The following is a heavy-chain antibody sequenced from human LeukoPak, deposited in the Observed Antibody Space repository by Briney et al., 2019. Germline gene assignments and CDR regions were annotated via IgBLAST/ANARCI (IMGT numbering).Heavy chain of an antibody. D-gene: IGHD6-19*01. CDR3: AREISSSGWYRPHYYYYGMDV. CDR1: GYTFTSYG. V-gene: IGHV1-18*01. CDR2: ISAYNGNT. J-gene: IGHJ6*02. Sequence: GASVKVSCKASGYTFTSYGIIWVRQAPGQGLEWMGWISAYNGNTNYAQKLQGRVTMTTDTSTSTAYMELRSLRSDDTAVYYCAREISSSGWYRPHYYYYGMDVWGQGTTVTVSS.